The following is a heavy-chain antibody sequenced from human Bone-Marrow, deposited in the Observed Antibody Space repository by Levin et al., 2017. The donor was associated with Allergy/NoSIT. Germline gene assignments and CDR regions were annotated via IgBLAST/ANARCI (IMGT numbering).Heavy chain of an antibody. CDR3: ASERSTGTSIYYDYMDV. CDR1: GFTFSSYA. D-gene: IGHD1-1*01. V-gene: IGHV3-23*01. CDR2: ISGSGGST. Sequence: GGSLRLSCAASGFTFSSYAMSWVRQAPGKGLEWVSAISGSGGSTYYADSVKGRFTISRDNSKNTLYLQMNSLRAEDTAVYYCASERSTGTSIYYDYMDVWGKGTTVTVSS. J-gene: IGHJ6*03.